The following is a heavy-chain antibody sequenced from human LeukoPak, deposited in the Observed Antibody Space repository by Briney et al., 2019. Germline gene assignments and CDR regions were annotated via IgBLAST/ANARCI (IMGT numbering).Heavy chain of an antibody. V-gene: IGHV3-20*04. Sequence: PGGSLRLSCAASGFTFDDYGMSWVRQAPGKGLEWVSRINWNGGSTGYADSVKGRFTISRDNAKNSLYLQMNSLRAEDTALYYCARGPGRLDAFDIWGQGTMVTVSS. J-gene: IGHJ3*02. D-gene: IGHD3-10*01. CDR2: INWNGGST. CDR3: ARGPGRLDAFDI. CDR1: GFTFDDYG.